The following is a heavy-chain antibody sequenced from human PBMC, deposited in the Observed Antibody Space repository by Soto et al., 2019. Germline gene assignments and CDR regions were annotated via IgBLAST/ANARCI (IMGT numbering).Heavy chain of an antibody. CDR2: VNPIVGI. J-gene: IGHJ6*02. Sequence: GTSVKVSCKASGGTFSTYTIIWVRQAPGQGLEWLGRVNPIVGINYAQKFQGRVTITADNSKNTLYLQMNSLRAEDTAVYYCATTREISSGYPPWGDYGMDVWGQGTTVTVSS. D-gene: IGHD3-22*01. V-gene: IGHV1-69*02. CDR1: GGTFSTYT. CDR3: ATTREISSGYPPWGDYGMDV.